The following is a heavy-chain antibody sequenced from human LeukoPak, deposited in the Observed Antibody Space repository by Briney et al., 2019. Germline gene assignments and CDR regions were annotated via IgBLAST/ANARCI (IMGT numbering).Heavy chain of an antibody. J-gene: IGHJ3*02. CDR2: IYYSGST. V-gene: IGHV4-59*08. CDR1: GGSISSYY. Sequence: SETLSLTCTVSGGSISSYYWSWIRQPPGKGLEWIGYIYYSGSTNYNPSLKSRVTISVDTSKNQFSLKVNSVTAADTAVYYCARHPFSDGFDIWGQGTMVTVSS. CDR3: ARHPFSDGFDI.